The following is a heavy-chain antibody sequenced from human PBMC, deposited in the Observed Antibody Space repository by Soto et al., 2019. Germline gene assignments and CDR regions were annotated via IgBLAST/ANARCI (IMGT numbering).Heavy chain of an antibody. CDR2: ISSSSSYI. D-gene: IGHD6-6*01. CDR3: ARGVVAARPTPYYYYGMDV. V-gene: IGHV3-21*01. Sequence: EVQLVESGGGLVKPGGSLRLSCAASGFTFSSYSMNWVRQAPGKGLEWVSSISSSSSYIYYADSVKGRFTISRDNAKNSLYLQMNSLSAEDTAVYYCARGVVAARPTPYYYYGMDVWGQGTTVTVSS. J-gene: IGHJ6*02. CDR1: GFTFSSYS.